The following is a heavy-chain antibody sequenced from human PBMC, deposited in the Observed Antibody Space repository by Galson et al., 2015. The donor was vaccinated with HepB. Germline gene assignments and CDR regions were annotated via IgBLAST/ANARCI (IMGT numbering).Heavy chain of an antibody. J-gene: IGHJ3*02. CDR3: ARATYYDFWSGYAFDI. CDR2: ISSSSSTI. V-gene: IGHV3-48*02. D-gene: IGHD3-3*01. Sequence: SLRLSCAASGFTFSSYSMNWVRQAPGKGLEWVSYISSSSSTIYYADSVKGRFTISRDNAKNSLYLQMNSLRDEDTAVYYCARATYYDFWSGYAFDIWGQGTMVTVSS. CDR1: GFTFSSYS.